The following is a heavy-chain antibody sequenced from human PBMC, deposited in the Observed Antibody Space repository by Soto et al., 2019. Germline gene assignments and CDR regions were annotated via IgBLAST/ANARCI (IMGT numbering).Heavy chain of an antibody. J-gene: IGHJ3*02. CDR2: IYHSGST. V-gene: IGHV4-4*02. CDR3: ARVLGGWSSGWYRLAI. D-gene: IGHD6-19*01. CDR1: GGSISSSNW. Sequence: QVQLQESGPGLVKPSGTLSLTCAVSGGSISSSNWWSWVRQPPGKGLEWIGGIYHSGSTNYNPSLKGRVTIAVDKSMSQCSLKLSSVSAADTAVYYCARVLGGWSSGWYRLAIWGRGTMVTVSS.